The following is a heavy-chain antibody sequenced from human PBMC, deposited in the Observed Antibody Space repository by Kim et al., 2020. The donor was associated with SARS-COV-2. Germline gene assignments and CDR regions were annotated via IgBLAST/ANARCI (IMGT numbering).Heavy chain of an antibody. D-gene: IGHD1-26*01. CDR3: AKWEGKTSTDELYPYYYG. J-gene: IGHJ6*01. Sequence: GGSLRLSCAASGLTFSSYAMSWVRQAPGKGLEWVAGISGSGGSTYYADSVKGRFSISRDNSKNTLYLQMNSLRAEDTAAYVCAKWEGKTSTDELYPYYYG. V-gene: IGHV3-23*01. CDR1: GLTFSSYA. CDR2: ISGSGGST.